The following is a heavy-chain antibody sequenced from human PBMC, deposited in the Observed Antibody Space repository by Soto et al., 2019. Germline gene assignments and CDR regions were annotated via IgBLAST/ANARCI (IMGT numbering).Heavy chain of an antibody. Sequence: EVQLVESGGGFVKPGESLRLSCVVSGLTFTDAWMSWVRHAPGKGLEWIGRIKSKGSGGTPDYAAPVEGRVTIFRDDSKNTVYLQKTSLKDEDTGVYYCCHIGKPEDTVGSWGQGILVTVSS. CDR2: IKSKGSGGTP. CDR1: GLTFTDAW. CDR3: CHIGKPEDTVGS. J-gene: IGHJ5*02. V-gene: IGHV3-15*01. D-gene: IGHD1-26*01.